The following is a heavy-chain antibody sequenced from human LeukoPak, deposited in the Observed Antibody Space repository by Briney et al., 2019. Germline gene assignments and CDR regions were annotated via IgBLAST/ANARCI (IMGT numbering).Heavy chain of an antibody. CDR1: GYRFTVYY. CDR2: TNHSSGDT. D-gene: IGHD3-10*01. V-gene: IGHV1-2*02. CDR3: WRGRHFGSGSSTPRWFDH. Sequence: GASVTVSLTSSGYRFTVYYMHWVWQAPAQGKEWKGWTNHSSGDTNYAQKFQGRVTMTSDTDNGKDYMDLKRERSDDTAEYECWRGRHFGSGSSTPRWFDHWGQGTLVTVSS. J-gene: IGHJ5*02.